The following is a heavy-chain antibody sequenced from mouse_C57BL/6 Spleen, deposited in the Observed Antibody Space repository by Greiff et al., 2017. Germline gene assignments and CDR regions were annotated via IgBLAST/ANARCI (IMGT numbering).Heavy chain of an antibody. J-gene: IGHJ1*03. CDR3: AITTVGNWYFDV. V-gene: IGHV2-2*01. CDR1: GFSLTSYG. Sequence: QVQLQQSGPGLVQPSQSLSITCPVSGFSLTSYGVHWVRQSPGKGLEWLGVIWSGGSTDYNAAFISRLSISKDNSKSQVFFKMNSLQADDTAIYYCAITTVGNWYFDVWGTGTTVTVSS. CDR2: IWSGGST. D-gene: IGHD1-1*01.